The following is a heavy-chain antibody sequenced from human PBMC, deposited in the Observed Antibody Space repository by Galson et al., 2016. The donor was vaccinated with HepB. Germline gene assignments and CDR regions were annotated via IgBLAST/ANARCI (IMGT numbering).Heavy chain of an antibody. Sequence: ETLSLTCTVSGDSISSHYWSWIRQPAGKGLEWIGRIYTSGSTHYNPSLKSRVTMSVDPSKNQFSLKLTSVTAADTAVYYCAREGCSGGSCYSGYNWFDPWGQGTLVTVSS. V-gene: IGHV4-4*07. D-gene: IGHD2-15*01. CDR1: GDSISSHY. CDR2: IYTSGST. J-gene: IGHJ5*02. CDR3: AREGCSGGSCYSGYNWFDP.